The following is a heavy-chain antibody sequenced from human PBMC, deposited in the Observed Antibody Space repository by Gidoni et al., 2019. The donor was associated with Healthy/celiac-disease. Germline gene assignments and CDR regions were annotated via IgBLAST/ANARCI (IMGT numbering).Heavy chain of an antibody. J-gene: IGHJ4*02. D-gene: IGHD3-9*01. CDR2: ISGKSGSI. CDR1: GFTFDDYA. V-gene: IGHV3-9*01. CDR3: AKANEATTDDKGYFDY. Sequence: EVQLVESGGGLVQPARSLRLSCAASGFTFDDYAMHWVRQAPGKGLGGVSGISGKSGSIGYADSVKGRFTISRDNAKNSLYLQMNSLRAEDTALYYGAKANEATTDDKGYFDYWGQGTLVTVSS.